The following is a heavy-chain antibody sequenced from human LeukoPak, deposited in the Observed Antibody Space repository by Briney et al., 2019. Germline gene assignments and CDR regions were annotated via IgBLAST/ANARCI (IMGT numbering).Heavy chain of an antibody. CDR2: ISTYIGNT. CDR1: GYTFSTYG. CDR3: TRDGYYYDSSGPNWFDP. J-gene: IGHJ5*02. Sequence: GASVKVSFKASGYTFSTYGISWVRQAPGQGLEWLGWISTYIGNTYYAEKFQGRLTMTTDASTSTVYMELRSLRSADTAVYYCTRDGYYYDSSGPNWFDPWGQGTLVTVSS. D-gene: IGHD3-22*01. V-gene: IGHV1-18*01.